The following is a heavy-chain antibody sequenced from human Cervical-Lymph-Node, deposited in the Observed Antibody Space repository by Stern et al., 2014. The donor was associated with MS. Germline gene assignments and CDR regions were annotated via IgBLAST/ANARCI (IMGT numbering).Heavy chain of an antibody. Sequence: VQLVESGAEVIKPGASVKVSCKAFGYTFTSNKMHWVRQAPGKGLEWMGIITRGHGNTRYAQKVQGRVTMSMDTSTSTVYLDLTSLRSEDTAVYSWARHNSGWSVDSWGQGTLVTVSS. V-gene: IGHV1-46*01. CDR1: GYTFTSNK. J-gene: IGHJ4*02. CDR2: ITRGHGNT. D-gene: IGHD6-19*01. CDR3: ARHNSGWSVDS.